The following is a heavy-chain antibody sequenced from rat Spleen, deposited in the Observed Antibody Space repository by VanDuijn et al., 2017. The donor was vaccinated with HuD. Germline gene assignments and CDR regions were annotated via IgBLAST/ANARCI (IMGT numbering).Heavy chain of an antibody. V-gene: IGHV2S12*01. CDR2: ISRGGNK. CDR1: GFSLTRNG. CDR3: TRERERSPYYFEY. Sequence: QVQLKESGPGLVQPSQTLSLTCTVSGFSLTRNGVSWVRQPPGKGLEWIAAISRGGNKYYNSILKSRLSISRDTSESQVFLKMNSLQTEDTAIYFCTRERERSPYYFEYWGQGVMVTVSS. D-gene: IGHD3-8*01. J-gene: IGHJ2*01.